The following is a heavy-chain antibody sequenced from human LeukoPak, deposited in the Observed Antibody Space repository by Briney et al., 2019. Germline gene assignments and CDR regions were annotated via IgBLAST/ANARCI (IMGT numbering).Heavy chain of an antibody. J-gene: IGHJ4*02. Sequence: ASVKVSCKASGYTFTDYYMHWVRQAPGQGLEWMGTINPSGGSTTYAQKFQGRVTMTRDTSTSTVYMKLSSLRSEDTAVYYCALPRSKMVRGVTGAFSFDYWGQGTLVTVSS. CDR2: INPSGGST. CDR1: GYTFTDYY. CDR3: ALPRSKMVRGVTGAFSFDY. D-gene: IGHD3-10*01. V-gene: IGHV1-46*01.